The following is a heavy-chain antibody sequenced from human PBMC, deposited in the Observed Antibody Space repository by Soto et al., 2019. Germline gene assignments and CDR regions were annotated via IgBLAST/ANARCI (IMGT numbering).Heavy chain of an antibody. J-gene: IGHJ4*02. CDR3: ARGLNVYDHSGYFYY. Sequence: EVQLVETGGGLIQPGGSLRLSCAASGCTVSSNYMSWVRQAPGKGLEWVSIIYSGGSTHYAPSVKGRFTISRDNSKNTLYLQMDRLSAEDTGVYYWARGLNVYDHSGYFYYWGQGTLVTVSP. CDR1: GCTVSSNY. CDR2: IYSGGST. D-gene: IGHD3-22*01. V-gene: IGHV3-53*02.